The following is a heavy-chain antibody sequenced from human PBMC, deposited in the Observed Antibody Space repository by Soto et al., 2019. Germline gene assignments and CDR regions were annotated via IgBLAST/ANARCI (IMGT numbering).Heavy chain of an antibody. CDR3: AKDVVVDFEY. D-gene: IGHD2-15*01. J-gene: IGHJ4*02. V-gene: IGHV3-30*18. CDR2: ISYDGSNK. Sequence: GGSLRLSCAASGFTFSSYGMHWVRQAPGKGLEWVAVISYDGSNKYYADSVKGRFTISRDNSKNTLYLQMNSLRAEDTAVYYCAKDVVVDFEYWGQGTLVTVSS. CDR1: GFTFSSYG.